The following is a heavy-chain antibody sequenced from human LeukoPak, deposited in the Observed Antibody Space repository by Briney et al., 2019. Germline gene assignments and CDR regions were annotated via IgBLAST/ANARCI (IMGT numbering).Heavy chain of an antibody. V-gene: IGHV3-21*01. CDR1: GFTFSGYS. D-gene: IGHD2-2*01. CDR3: ATRYCSSTSCSFGDY. Sequence: GGSLRLSCAASGFTFSGYSMNWVRQAPGKGLEWVSSISSSSSYIYYADSVKGRFTISRDNAKNSLYLQMNSLRAEDTAVYYCATRYCSSTSCSFGDYWGQGSLVTVSS. CDR2: ISSSSSYI. J-gene: IGHJ4*02.